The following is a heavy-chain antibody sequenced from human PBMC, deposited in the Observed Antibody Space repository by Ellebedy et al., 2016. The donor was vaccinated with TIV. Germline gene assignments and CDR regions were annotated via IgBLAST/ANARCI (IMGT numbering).Heavy chain of an antibody. J-gene: IGHJ5*02. CDR1: GYSISSGYY. D-gene: IGHD3-16*02. CDR2: IYHSGST. V-gene: IGHV4-38-2*02. Sequence: SETLSLTXTVSGYSISSGYYWGWIRQPPGKGLEWIGSIYHSGSTYYNPSLKSRVTISVDTSKNQFSLKLSSVTAADTAVYYCARVDDYVWGSYRYNWFDPWGQGTLVTVSS. CDR3: ARVDDYVWGSYRYNWFDP.